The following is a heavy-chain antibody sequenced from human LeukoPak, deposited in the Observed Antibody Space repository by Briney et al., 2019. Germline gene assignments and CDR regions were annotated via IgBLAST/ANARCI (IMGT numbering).Heavy chain of an antibody. CDR3: ARGDTGPTYNSNWYETDY. D-gene: IGHD6-13*01. Sequence: ASVKVSCKASGYTFTSYAMNWVRQAPGKGLEWMGWINANTGNPTYALGFTGRFVLSLDTSVSTAYLQISSLKAEDTAVYYCARGDTGPTYNSNWYETDYWGQGTLDTVSS. V-gene: IGHV7-4-1*02. CDR1: GYTFTSYA. CDR2: INANTGNP. J-gene: IGHJ4*02.